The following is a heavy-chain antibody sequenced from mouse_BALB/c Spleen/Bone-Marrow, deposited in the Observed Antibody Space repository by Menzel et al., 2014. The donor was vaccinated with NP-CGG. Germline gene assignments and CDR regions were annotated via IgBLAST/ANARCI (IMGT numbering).Heavy chain of an antibody. D-gene: IGHD2-1*01. V-gene: IGHV3-8*02. J-gene: IGHJ2*01. CDR1: GDSITSGY. CDR2: ISYSGST. Sequence: EVNLVESGPSLVKPSQTLSLTCSVTGDSITSGYWNWIRKFPGNKLEYMGYISYSGSTYYNPSLKSRMSITRDTSKNQYYLQLNSVTTEDTATYYCARSGGNYDYFDYWGQGTTRTVSS. CDR3: ARSGGNYDYFDY.